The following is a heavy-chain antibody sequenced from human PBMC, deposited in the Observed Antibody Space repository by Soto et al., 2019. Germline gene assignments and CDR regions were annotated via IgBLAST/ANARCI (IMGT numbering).Heavy chain of an antibody. CDR3: ARTIAVAAPHY. D-gene: IGHD6-19*01. CDR1: GFTFNSYS. V-gene: IGHV3-21*01. Sequence: LRLSCAVSGFTFNSYSMNWVRQAPGKGLEWVSSISSSSSYIYYADSVKGRFTISRDNAKNSLYLQMNSLRAEDTAVYYCARTIAVAAPHYWGQGTLVTVSS. J-gene: IGHJ4*02. CDR2: ISSSSSYI.